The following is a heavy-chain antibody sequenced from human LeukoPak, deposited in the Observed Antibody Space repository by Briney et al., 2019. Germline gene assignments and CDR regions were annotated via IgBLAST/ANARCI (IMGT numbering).Heavy chain of an antibody. J-gene: IGHJ4*02. CDR3: ARDDPWGYYDS. Sequence: PGGSLRLSCAASGFTFTNFWMTWIRQAPGKGLEWVANIKQDGSARNHVDSVKGRFTISRDNAKNSVCLEMNSLRDEDTAVYYCARDDPWGYYDSWGQGTLVTVSS. V-gene: IGHV3-7*01. D-gene: IGHD7-27*01. CDR1: GFTFTNFW. CDR2: IKQDGSAR.